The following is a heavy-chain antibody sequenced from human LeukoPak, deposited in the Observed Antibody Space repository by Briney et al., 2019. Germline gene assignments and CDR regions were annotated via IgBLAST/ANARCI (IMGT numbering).Heavy chain of an antibody. Sequence: ASVKVSCKASGYTFTNNYLLWVRQAPGRGLEWMGVIYPRDGSTSYAQNFQGRVTVTRDTSTTTVHMELRGLRSEDTAVYYCARDQEGFDYWGQGTVVTVSS. J-gene: IGHJ4*02. CDR1: GYTFTNNY. V-gene: IGHV1-46*01. CDR2: IYPRDGST. CDR3: ARDQEGFDY.